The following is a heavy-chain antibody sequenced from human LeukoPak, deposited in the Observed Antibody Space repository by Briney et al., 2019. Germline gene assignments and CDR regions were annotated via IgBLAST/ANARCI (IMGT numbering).Heavy chain of an antibody. D-gene: IGHD3-22*01. CDR1: GFTFSDYY. V-gene: IGHV3-11*05. CDR3: ARVGRNYDSSGYYYDAFDI. CDR2: ISSSSSYT. J-gene: IGHJ3*02. Sequence: GGSLRLSCAASGFTFSDYYMSWIRQAPGKGLEWVSYISSSSSYTNYADSMKGRFTISRDNAKNSLYLQMNSLRAEDTAVYYCARVGRNYDSSGYYYDAFDIWGQGTMVTVSS.